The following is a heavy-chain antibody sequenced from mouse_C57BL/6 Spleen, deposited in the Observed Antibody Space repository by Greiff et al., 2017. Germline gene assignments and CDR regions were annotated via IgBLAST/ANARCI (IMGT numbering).Heavy chain of an antibody. CDR3: ASNYYGSSLYYYAMDY. J-gene: IGHJ4*01. CDR1: GYTFTSYG. D-gene: IGHD1-1*01. V-gene: IGHV1-81*01. Sequence: QVQLQQSGAELARPGASVKLSCKASGYTFTSYGISWVKQRTGQGLEWIGDIYPRSGNTYYNEKFKGKATLTVDKSSSTAYMELRSLTSEDSAVYFCASNYYGSSLYYYAMDYWGQGTSVTVSS. CDR2: IYPRSGNT.